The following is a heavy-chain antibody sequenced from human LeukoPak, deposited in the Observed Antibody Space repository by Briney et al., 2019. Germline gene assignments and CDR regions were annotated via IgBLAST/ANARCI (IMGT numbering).Heavy chain of an antibody. J-gene: IGHJ6*02. Sequence: GSLRLSCAASGFTVSSNYMSWVRQAPGKGLEWVSVIYSGGSTYYADSVKGRFTISRDNSKNTLYLQMNSLRAEDTAVYYCARGRYYYGSGSYSHGMDVWGQGTTVTVSS. CDR1: GFTVSSNY. V-gene: IGHV3-66*01. CDR2: IYSGGST. CDR3: ARGRYYYGSGSYSHGMDV. D-gene: IGHD3-10*01.